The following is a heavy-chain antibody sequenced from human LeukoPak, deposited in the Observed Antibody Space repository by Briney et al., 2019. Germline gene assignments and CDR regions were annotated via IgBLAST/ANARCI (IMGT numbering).Heavy chain of an antibody. J-gene: IGHJ3*02. D-gene: IGHD6-19*01. Sequence: GGSLRLSCAASGFTFNDYWMSWVRQAPGKGLEWVSGISGSGGVTYYADSVKGRFSISRDNSKNTVFLQMNSLRVEDTALYYCAKGVPGSGWYSGFDAFDIWGQGTMVTVSS. CDR3: AKGVPGSGWYSGFDAFDI. CDR2: ISGSGGVT. V-gene: IGHV3-23*01. CDR1: GFTFNDYW.